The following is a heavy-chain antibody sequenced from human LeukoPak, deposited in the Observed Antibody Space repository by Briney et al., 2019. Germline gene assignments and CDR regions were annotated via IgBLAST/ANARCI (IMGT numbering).Heavy chain of an antibody. CDR2: IIPILGIA. CDR3: ARDGLRFWPLFDP. D-gene: IGHD3-3*01. J-gene: IGHJ5*02. CDR1: GGTFSSYA. Sequence: SVKVSCKASGGTFSSYAISWVRQAPGQGLEWMGRIIPILGIANYAQKLQGRVTMTTDTSTSTAYMELRSLRSDDTAVYYCARDGLRFWPLFDPWGQGTLVTVSS. V-gene: IGHV1-69*04.